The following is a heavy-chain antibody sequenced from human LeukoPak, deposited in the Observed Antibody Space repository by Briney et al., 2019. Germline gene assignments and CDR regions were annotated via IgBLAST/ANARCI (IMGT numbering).Heavy chain of an antibody. Sequence: PSEALSLTCTVSGGSITNTDCYWGWIRQPPGKGLEWLTSIYYSGSAYYSPSLKSRLTISLDTSKNQFSLKLTSVTAADTALYYCARITVPYSTWWFDSWGQGALVTVSS. V-gene: IGHV4-39*01. D-gene: IGHD2/OR15-2a*01. CDR1: GGSITNTDCY. CDR2: IYYSGSA. CDR3: ARITVPYSTWWFDS. J-gene: IGHJ5*01.